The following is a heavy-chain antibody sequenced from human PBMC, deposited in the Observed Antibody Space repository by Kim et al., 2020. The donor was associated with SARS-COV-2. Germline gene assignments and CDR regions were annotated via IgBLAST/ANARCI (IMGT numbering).Heavy chain of an antibody. J-gene: IGHJ4*02. CDR1: GFTFSSYG. CDR2: ISYDGSNK. D-gene: IGHD3-10*01. CDR3: AKDLTYYYGSGCYNDY. V-gene: IGHV3-30*18. Sequence: GGSLRLSCAASGFTFSSYGMHWVRQAPGKGLEWVAVISYDGSNKYYADSVKGRFTISRDNSKNTLYLQMNSLRAEDTAVYYCAKDLTYYYGSGCYNDYWGQGTLVTVSS.